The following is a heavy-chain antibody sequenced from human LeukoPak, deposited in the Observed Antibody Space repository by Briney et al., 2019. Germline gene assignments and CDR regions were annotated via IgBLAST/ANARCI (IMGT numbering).Heavy chain of an antibody. D-gene: IGHD4-17*01. J-gene: IGHJ5*02. CDR1: GGTFSSYA. CDR2: IIPIFGTA. V-gene: IGHV1-69*13. Sequence: SVKVSCKASGGTFSSYAISWVRQAPGQGLEWMGGIIPIFGTANYAQKFQGRVTITADESTSTAYMELSSLRSEDTAVYYCARCNGDHEGGNWFDPWGQGTLVTVSS. CDR3: ARCNGDHEGGNWFDP.